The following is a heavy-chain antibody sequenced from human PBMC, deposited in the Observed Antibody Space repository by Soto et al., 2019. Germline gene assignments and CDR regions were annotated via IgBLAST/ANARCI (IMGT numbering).Heavy chain of an antibody. V-gene: IGHV5-51*01. Sequence: GESLKISCKGSGYSFTSYWIGWVRQMPGKGLEWMGIIYPGDSDTRYSPSLQGQVTISADKSISTAYLQWSSLKASDTAMYYCARIGYCSSTSCSYSGWFDPWGQGTLVTVSS. J-gene: IGHJ5*02. CDR2: IYPGDSDT. CDR1: GYSFTSYW. CDR3: ARIGYCSSTSCSYSGWFDP. D-gene: IGHD2-2*01.